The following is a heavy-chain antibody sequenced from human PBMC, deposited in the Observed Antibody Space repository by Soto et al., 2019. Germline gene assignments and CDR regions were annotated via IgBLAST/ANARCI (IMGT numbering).Heavy chain of an antibody. V-gene: IGHV3-30*18. CDR2: ISYDGSNK. J-gene: IGHJ4*02. D-gene: IGHD2-15*01. CDR3: AKCPGTECSGGSCHYHFDY. Sequence: QVQLVESGGDVVHPGRSLRLSCAASGFTFSNYRMNWVRQGPGKGLEWVAVISYDGSNKYYEESVRGRFTISRDNSNNPLYVQMDSLRTEDTAVYYGAKCPGTECSGGSCHYHFDYWGQGTMVTVSS. CDR1: GFTFSNYR.